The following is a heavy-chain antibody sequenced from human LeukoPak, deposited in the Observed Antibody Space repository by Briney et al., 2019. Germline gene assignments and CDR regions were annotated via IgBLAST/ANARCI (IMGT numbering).Heavy chain of an antibody. V-gene: IGHV3-48*01. CDR3: ARDQDWAFDY. J-gene: IGHJ4*02. D-gene: IGHD3/OR15-3a*01. CDR2: ISGSSTTI. CDR1: GFSFSSHS. Sequence: PGGSLRLSCAASGFSFSSHSMNWVRQAPGKGLEWVSYISGSSTTIDYADYAKGRFIISRDNAKKSLYLQMNNLRAEDTAVYYCARDQDWAFDYWGQGILVTVSS.